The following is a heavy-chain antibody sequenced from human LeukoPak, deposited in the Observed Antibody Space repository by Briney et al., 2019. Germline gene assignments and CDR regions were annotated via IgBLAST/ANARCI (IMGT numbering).Heavy chain of an antibody. CDR3: AREGRNYYDSSGYSDY. V-gene: IGHV4-4*02. D-gene: IGHD3-22*01. J-gene: IGHJ4*02. CDR1: GGSISSSNW. CDR2: IYHSGST. Sequence: NPSETLSLTCAVSGGSISSSNWWSWVRQPPGKGLEWIGEIYHSGSTNYNPSLKSRVTISVDTSKNQFSLKLSSVTAADTAVYYCAREGRNYYDSSGYSDYWGQGTLVTVSS.